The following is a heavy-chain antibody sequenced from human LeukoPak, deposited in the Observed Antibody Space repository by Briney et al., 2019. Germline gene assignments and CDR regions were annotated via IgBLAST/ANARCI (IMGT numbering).Heavy chain of an antibody. CDR3: AKDEGYSGYDFHIDY. J-gene: IGHJ4*02. Sequence: HPGGSLRLSCAASGFTYSSYGMHWVRQAPGKGLEWVAVISYDGSNKYYADSVKGRFTISRDNSKNTLYLQMNSLRAEDTAVYYCAKDEGYSGYDFHIDYWGQGTLVTVSS. V-gene: IGHV3-30*18. CDR1: GFTYSSYG. CDR2: ISYDGSNK. D-gene: IGHD5-12*01.